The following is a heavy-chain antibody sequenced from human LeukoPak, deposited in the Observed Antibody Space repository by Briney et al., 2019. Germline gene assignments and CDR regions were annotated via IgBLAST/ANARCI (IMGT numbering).Heavy chain of an antibody. CDR3: ARDPPLSITMVRGSYYYYYYMDV. V-gene: IGHV1-18*01. D-gene: IGHD3-10*01. CDR2: ISAYNGNT. Sequence: ASVKVSCKASGYTFTSYGISWERHAPGQGLEWMGWISAYNGNTNYAQKLQGRVTMTTDTSTSTAYMELRSLRSDDTAVYYCARDPPLSITMVRGSYYYYYYMDVWGKGTTVTVSS. J-gene: IGHJ6*03. CDR1: GYTFTSYG.